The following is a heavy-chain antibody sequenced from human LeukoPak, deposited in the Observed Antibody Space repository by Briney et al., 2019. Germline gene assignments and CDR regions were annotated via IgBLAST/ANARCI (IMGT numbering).Heavy chain of an antibody. V-gene: IGHV1-24*01. Sequence: ASVKVSCKVSGYTLTELSMHWVRQAPGKGLEWMGGFDPEDGETIYTQKFQGRVTMTEDTSTDTAYMELSSLRSEDTAVYYCASQRIAAAGTLLGYWGQGTLVTVSS. CDR3: ASQRIAAAGTLLGY. CDR1: GYTLTELS. CDR2: FDPEDGET. D-gene: IGHD6-13*01. J-gene: IGHJ4*02.